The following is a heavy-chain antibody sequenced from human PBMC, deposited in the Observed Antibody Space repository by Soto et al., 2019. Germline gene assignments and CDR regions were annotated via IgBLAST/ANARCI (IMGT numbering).Heavy chain of an antibody. V-gene: IGHV3-33*01. D-gene: IGHD2-2*02. Sequence: QVQLVESGGGVVQPGRSLRLSCAASGFAFHGYAMHWVRQAPEKGLEWVAIIWYDGSNTYYGDSVKGPFTISRDNSKNTVYLQMNSLRVEDTAVYYCARDLKTIHGDYWGPGNLVSVSS. CDR2: IWYDGSNT. CDR1: GFAFHGYA. CDR3: ARDLKTIHGDY. J-gene: IGHJ4*02.